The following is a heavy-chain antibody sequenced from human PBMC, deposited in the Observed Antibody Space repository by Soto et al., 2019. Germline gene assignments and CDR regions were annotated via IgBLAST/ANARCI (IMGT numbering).Heavy chain of an antibody. Sequence: GGSLRLSCAASGFTFSSYSMNWVRQAPGKGLEWVSSISSSSSYICYADSVKGRFTISRDNAKNSLYLQMNSLRAEDTAVYYCARGFGYCSSTSCYFSYFSFYYYGMDVWGQGTTVTVSS. CDR3: ARGFGYCSSTSCYFSYFSFYYYGMDV. CDR1: GFTFSSYS. V-gene: IGHV3-21*01. D-gene: IGHD2-2*01. J-gene: IGHJ6*02. CDR2: ISSSSSYI.